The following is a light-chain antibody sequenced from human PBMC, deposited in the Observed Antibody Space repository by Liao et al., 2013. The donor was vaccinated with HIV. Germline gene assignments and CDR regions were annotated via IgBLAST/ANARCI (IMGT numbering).Light chain of an antibody. CDR3: QAWDSRTAAV. V-gene: IGLV3-21*01. Sequence: SYELTQPPSVSVAPGMTARITCGGDIITSKRVHWYQQKPGQAPVLVIYQSTKRPSGIPERFSASNSGNTATLTISGTQSLDEGDYYCQAWDSRTAAVFGSGTKVTVL. CDR1: IITSKR. J-gene: IGLJ1*01. CDR2: QST.